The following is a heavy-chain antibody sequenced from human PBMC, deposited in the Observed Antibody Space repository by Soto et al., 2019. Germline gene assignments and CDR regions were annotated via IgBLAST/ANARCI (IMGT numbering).Heavy chain of an antibody. Sequence: QVQLVQSGAEVKKPGASVKVSCKASGYTFTGYDMHWVRQAPGQGLEWMGWINPNSGGTNYAQKCKGWVTMTRDTAISTAYMELSRLRSDDTAVYYCARSHCSSISCYVGSWDYWGQGTLVTVSS. CDR2: INPNSGGT. CDR3: ARSHCSSISCYVGSWDY. CDR1: GYTFTGYD. V-gene: IGHV1-2*04. J-gene: IGHJ4*02. D-gene: IGHD2-2*01.